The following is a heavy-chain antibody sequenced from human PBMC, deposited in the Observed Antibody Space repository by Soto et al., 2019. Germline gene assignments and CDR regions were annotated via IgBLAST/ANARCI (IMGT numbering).Heavy chain of an antibody. CDR2: ISGSGGST. Sequence: GGSLRLSCAASGFTFSSYAMSWVRQAPGKGLEWVSAISGSGGSTYYADSVKGRFTISRDNSKNTLYLQMNSLRAEDTAVYYCAKDGYCSGGSCYGRAKYNWLDPWGQGTLLTVYS. CDR3: AKDGYCSGGSCYGRAKYNWLDP. D-gene: IGHD2-15*01. CDR1: GFTFSSYA. V-gene: IGHV3-23*01. J-gene: IGHJ5*02.